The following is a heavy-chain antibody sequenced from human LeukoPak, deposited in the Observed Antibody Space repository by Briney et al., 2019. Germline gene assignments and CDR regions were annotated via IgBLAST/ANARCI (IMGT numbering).Heavy chain of an antibody. CDR2: ISSSGSTI. J-gene: IGHJ4*02. CDR3: AKPAKTDYADY. Sequence: GGSLRLSCAASGFTFSSYGMNWVRQAPGKGLEWVSYISSSGSTIYYADSVKGRFTISRDNAKNSLYLQMNSLRAEDTAVYYCAKPAKTDYADYWGQGTLVTVSS. D-gene: IGHD1-14*01. CDR1: GFTFSSYG. V-gene: IGHV3-48*04.